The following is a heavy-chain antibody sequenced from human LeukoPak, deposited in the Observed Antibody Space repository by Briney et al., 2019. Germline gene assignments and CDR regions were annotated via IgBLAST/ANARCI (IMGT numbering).Heavy chain of an antibody. Sequence: SETLSLTCAVYGGSFSGYYWSWIRQPPGKGLEWIGEINHSGSTNYNPSLKSRVTISVDTSKNQFSLKLSSVTAADTAVYYCARVVVVPAAIQVAGWFDPWGQETLVTVSS. D-gene: IGHD2-2*01. CDR2: INHSGST. CDR3: ARVVVVPAAIQVAGWFDP. V-gene: IGHV4-34*01. CDR1: GGSFSGYY. J-gene: IGHJ5*02.